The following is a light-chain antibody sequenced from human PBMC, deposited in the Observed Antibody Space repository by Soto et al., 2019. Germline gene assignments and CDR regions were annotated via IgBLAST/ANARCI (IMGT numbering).Light chain of an antibody. CDR1: QSVSST. CDR3: QQYNDWLT. J-gene: IGKJ4*01. CDR2: GAS. V-gene: IGKV3-15*01. Sequence: EIVMTQSPDTLSVSPGERATLFCRASQSVSSTVAWYQQRPGQAPRLLIYGASTRAPGIPARFSGSGSGTEFTLTLSSLQSEDFAVYYCQQYNDWLTFGGGTKVEIK.